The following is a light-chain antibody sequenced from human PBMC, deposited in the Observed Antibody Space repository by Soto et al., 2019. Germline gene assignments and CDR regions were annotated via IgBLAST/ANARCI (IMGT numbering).Light chain of an antibody. J-gene: IGKJ1*01. CDR3: QQRSNWPWT. Sequence: EIVMTQSPATLSVSPGGRAILSCRASQTISGTLAWYQQKPGQAPRLLIHGASTRAPGFPARFSGSGSGADFTLTISSLQSEDFAVYYCQQRSNWPWTFGQGTKVDIK. CDR2: GAS. CDR1: QTISGT. V-gene: IGKV3-15*01.